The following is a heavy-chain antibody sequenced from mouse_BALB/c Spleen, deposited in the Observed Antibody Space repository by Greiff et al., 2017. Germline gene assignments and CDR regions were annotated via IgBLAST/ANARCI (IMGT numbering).Heavy chain of an antibody. D-gene: IGHD1-2*01. Sequence: VMLVESGPELVKPGASVKMSCKASGYTFTSYWMHWVKQRPGQGLEWIGYINPSTGYTEYNQKFKDKATLTADKSSSTAYMQLSSLTSEDSAVYYCARGRHYYGFDYWGQGTTLTVSS. J-gene: IGHJ2*01. CDR1: GYTFTSYW. V-gene: IGHV1S26*01. CDR3: ARGRHYYGFDY. CDR2: INPSTGYT.